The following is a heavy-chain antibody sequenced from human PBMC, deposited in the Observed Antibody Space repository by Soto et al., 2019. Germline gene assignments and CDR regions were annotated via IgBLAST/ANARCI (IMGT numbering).Heavy chain of an antibody. CDR3: ARDRSYTTDY. CDR1: GFTFSTYA. V-gene: IGHV3-23*01. D-gene: IGHD1-26*01. CDR2: VSGRGGTT. Sequence: PGRSLRLSCAASGFTFSTYAMSWVRQAPGKGLEWVSGVSGRGGTTYYADSVKGRFTISRDNAKNTVYLQITSLTAEDTAVYYCARDRSYTTDYWGQGTMVTVSS. J-gene: IGHJ4*02.